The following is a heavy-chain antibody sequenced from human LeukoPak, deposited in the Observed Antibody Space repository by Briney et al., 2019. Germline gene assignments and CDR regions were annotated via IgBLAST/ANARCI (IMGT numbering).Heavy chain of an antibody. CDR2: IYHSGST. J-gene: IGHJ5*02. V-gene: IGHV4-4*02. Sequence: PSETLSLTCTVSGGSISSSNWWSWVRQPPGKGLEWIGEIYHSGSTNYNPSLKSRVTISVDKSENQFSLKVSSVTAADTAVYYCARAGLYSSSPSGFDPWGQGTLVTVSS. CDR1: GGSISSSNW. CDR3: ARAGLYSSSPSGFDP. D-gene: IGHD6-6*01.